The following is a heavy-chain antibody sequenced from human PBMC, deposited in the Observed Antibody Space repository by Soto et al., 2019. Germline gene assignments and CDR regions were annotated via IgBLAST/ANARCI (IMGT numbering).Heavy chain of an antibody. V-gene: IGHV1-69*01. D-gene: IGHD3-16*01. CDR1: GGTFSSRA. J-gene: IGHJ6*02. CDR3: ANSRGGTFLGYHGMDI. CDR2: IIPVFGRV. Sequence: QVQLVQSGPEVKKTGTSVKVSCKASGGTFSSRAISWVRQAPGQGLEWMGGIIPVFGRVNYAEKFQDRVTITADESTGTVYMEWSSRRSEDTALYYCANSRGGTFLGYHGMDIWGQGTTVSVSS.